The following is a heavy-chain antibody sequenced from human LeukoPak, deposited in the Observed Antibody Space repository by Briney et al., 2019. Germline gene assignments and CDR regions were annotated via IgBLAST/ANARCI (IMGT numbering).Heavy chain of an antibody. CDR2: ISSSSSYI. V-gene: IGHV3-21*01. CDR3: ARDSPYYYYYYMDV. Sequence: GGSLRLSCAASGFTFSSYSMNWVRQAPGKGLEWVSSISSSSSYIYYADSVKGRFTISRDNSKNTLYLQMNSLRAEDTAVYYCARDSPYYYYYYMDVWGKGTTVTVSS. J-gene: IGHJ6*03. CDR1: GFTFSSYS.